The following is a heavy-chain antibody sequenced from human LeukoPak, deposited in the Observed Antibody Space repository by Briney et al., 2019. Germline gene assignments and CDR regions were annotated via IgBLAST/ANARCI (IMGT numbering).Heavy chain of an antibody. V-gene: IGHV3-23*01. CDR1: GFTFSSYA. CDR3: TKDRGYSGYDFDY. J-gene: IGHJ4*02. D-gene: IGHD5-12*01. CDR2: ISGGGGSA. Sequence: GGSLRLSCAASGFTFSSYAMSWVRQAPGKGLEWVSTISGGGGSAYYADSVKGRFTISRDSSKNTLYLQMNSLRAEDTAVYYCTKDRGYSGYDFDYWGQGTLVTVSS.